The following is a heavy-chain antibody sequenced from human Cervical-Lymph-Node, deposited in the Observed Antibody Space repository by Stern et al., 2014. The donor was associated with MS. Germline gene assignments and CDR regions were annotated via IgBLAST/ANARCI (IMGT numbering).Heavy chain of an antibody. V-gene: IGHV4-30-4*01. CDR2: IHNSGNT. Sequence: QLQLQESGPGLVKPSKSLSLSCAVTGGPFSSTEHYWIWLPSSPGLDLESLGYIHNSGNTYYNPSLNSLVFLSLNSSKNQFSLKLKSVTAADTAVYYCSRDADGYSLVFDYWGRGTLVTVSS. CDR3: SRDADGYSLVFDY. D-gene: IGHD5-24*01. CDR1: GGPFSSTEHY. J-gene: IGHJ4*02.